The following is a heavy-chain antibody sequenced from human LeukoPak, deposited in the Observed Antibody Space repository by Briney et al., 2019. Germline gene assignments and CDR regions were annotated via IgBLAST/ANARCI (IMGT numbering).Heavy chain of an antibody. D-gene: IGHD1-26*01. Sequence: GASVKVSCKASGGTFSSYAISWVRQAPGQGLEWMGRIIPILGIANYAQKFQGRVTITADKSTSTAYMELSSLRSEDTAVYYCATGGTTGATTYYFDYWGQGTLVTVSS. V-gene: IGHV1-69*04. CDR3: ATGGTTGATTYYFDY. J-gene: IGHJ4*02. CDR1: GGTFSSYA. CDR2: IIPILGIA.